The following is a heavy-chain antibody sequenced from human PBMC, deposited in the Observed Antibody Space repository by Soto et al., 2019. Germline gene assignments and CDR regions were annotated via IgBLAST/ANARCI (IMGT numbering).Heavy chain of an antibody. J-gene: IGHJ4*02. D-gene: IGHD6-13*01. CDR3: ARQVGSRWTYYFDY. CDR1: GGSIRGYY. CDR2: MYYSGST. V-gene: IGHV4-59*08. Sequence: PSETLSLTCTVSGGSIRGYYWSWIRQPPGKGLEWIGYMYYSGSTNYNPSLKSRVTISTDTSKNQFSLKLSSVTAADTAVYYCARQVGSRWTYYFDYWGQGTLVTVSS.